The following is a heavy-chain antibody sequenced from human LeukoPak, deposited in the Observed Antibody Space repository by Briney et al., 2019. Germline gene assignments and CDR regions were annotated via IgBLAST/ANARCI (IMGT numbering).Heavy chain of an antibody. J-gene: IGHJ4*02. Sequence: GGSLRLSCAASGFTFSSYSMNWVRQVPGKGLEWVSSISSSSSYIYYADSVKGRFTISRDNAKNSLYLQMNSLRAEDTAVYYCARPLPGPQADIVATDNAYDYWGQGTLVTVSS. CDR2: ISSSSSYI. D-gene: IGHD5-12*01. CDR3: ARPLPGPQADIVATDNAYDY. CDR1: GFTFSSYS. V-gene: IGHV3-21*01.